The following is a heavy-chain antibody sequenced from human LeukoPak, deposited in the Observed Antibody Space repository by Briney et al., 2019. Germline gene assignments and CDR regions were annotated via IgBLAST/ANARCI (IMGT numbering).Heavy chain of an antibody. D-gene: IGHD1-1*01. CDR3: ARGYLTPYYFDY. CDR2: IYHSGST. Sequence: SETLSLTCAVSGGSISSGGYSWSWIRQPPGKGLEWIGYIYHSGSTYYNPSLKSRVTISVDRSKNQFSLKLSSVTAADTAVYYCARGYLTPYYFDYWGQGTLVTVSS. J-gene: IGHJ4*02. CDR1: GGSISSGGYS. V-gene: IGHV4-30-2*01.